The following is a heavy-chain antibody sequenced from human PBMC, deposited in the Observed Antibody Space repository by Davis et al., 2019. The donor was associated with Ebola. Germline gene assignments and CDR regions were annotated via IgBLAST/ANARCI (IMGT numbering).Heavy chain of an antibody. CDR1: GFTFSSYS. CDR2: ISSSSSYI. Sequence: PGESLKISCAASGFTFSSYSMNWVRQAPGKGLEWVSSISSSSSYIYYADSVKGRFTISRDNAKNSLYLQMNSLRAEDTAVYYCTRGRWLQSYYFDYWGQGTLVTVSS. CDR3: TRGRWLQSYYFDY. V-gene: IGHV3-21*01. J-gene: IGHJ4*02. D-gene: IGHD5-24*01.